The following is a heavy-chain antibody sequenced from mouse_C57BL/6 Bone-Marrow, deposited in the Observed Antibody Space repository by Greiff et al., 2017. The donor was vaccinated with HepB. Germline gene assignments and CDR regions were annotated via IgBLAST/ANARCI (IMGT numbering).Heavy chain of an antibody. V-gene: IGHV6-3*01. CDR1: GFTFSNYW. D-gene: IGHD1-1*01. J-gene: IGHJ2*01. Sequence: EVKLMESGGGLVQPGGSMKLSCVASGFTFSNYWMNWVRQSPEKGLEWVAQIRLKSDNYATHYAESVKGRFTISRDDSKSSVYLQMNNLRAEDTGIYYCTGTTVVGDYWGQGTTLTVSS. CDR2: IRLKSDNYAT. CDR3: TGTTVVGDY.